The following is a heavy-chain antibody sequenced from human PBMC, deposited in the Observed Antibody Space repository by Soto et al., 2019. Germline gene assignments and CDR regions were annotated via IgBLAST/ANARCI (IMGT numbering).Heavy chain of an antibody. CDR3: ARETRDWFDP. CDR2: IYYSGST. V-gene: IGHV4-59*01. J-gene: IGHJ5*02. CDR1: GGSISSYY. D-gene: IGHD3-10*01. Sequence: SETLSLTCTVSGGSISSYYWSWIRQPPGKGLEWIGYIYYSGSTNYNPSLKSRVTISVDTSKNQFSLKLSSVTAADTAVYYCARETRDWFDPWGQGTLVTVSS.